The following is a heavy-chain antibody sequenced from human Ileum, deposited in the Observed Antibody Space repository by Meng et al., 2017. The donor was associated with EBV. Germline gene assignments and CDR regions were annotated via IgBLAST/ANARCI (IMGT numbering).Heavy chain of an antibody. V-gene: IGHV4-61*01. CDR2: MSYSGST. CDR1: GCSVSSAHAF. D-gene: IGHD1-26*01. CDR3: AGDPHSGSPH. Sequence: QVQLQESGPGLVKSSETLSLTCTVSGCSVSSAHAFWTWIRQPPGKGLEWIGYMSYSGSTNYSPPLEIRVTISVDTSKNQFSLKLSSVTAADTAVYYCAGDPHSGSPHWGQGTLVTVSS. J-gene: IGHJ4*02.